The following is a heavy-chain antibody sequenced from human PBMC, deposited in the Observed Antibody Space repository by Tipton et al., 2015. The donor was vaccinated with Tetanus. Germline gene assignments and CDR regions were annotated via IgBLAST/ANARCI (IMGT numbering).Heavy chain of an antibody. Sequence: TLSLTCTVSGASISNSSSYWGWIRQSPGKGLEWIGNIYSSGSTYYNPSLKSRVTISVDTSKNQFSLRLNSVTAADTAVYYCAKLFRVRARGITMVVVVPPGYFDYWGQGTLVTVSS. CDR1: GASISNSSSY. V-gene: IGHV4-39*01. D-gene: IGHD3-22*01. J-gene: IGHJ4*02. CDR2: IYSSGST. CDR3: AKLFRVRARGITMVVVVPPGYFDY.